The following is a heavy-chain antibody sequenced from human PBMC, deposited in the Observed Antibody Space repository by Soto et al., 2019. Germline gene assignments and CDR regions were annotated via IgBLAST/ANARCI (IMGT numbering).Heavy chain of an antibody. D-gene: IGHD3-16*01. Sequence: SGPTLVNPTQTLTLACSVSGFSLSARGVGVGWIRQPPGKALEWLAIIYWNDDKLYSPSLKSRLTITKDTAENQVVLTMTNMDPVDTATYFCEHSPWGAAPHYWGPGTVVTV. CDR3: EHSPWGAAPHY. CDR1: GFSLSARGVG. V-gene: IGHV2-5*01. CDR2: IYWNDDK. J-gene: IGHJ4*02.